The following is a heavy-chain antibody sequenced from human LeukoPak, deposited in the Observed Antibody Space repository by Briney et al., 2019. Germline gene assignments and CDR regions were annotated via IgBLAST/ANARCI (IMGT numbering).Heavy chain of an antibody. D-gene: IGHD6-19*01. CDR1: GFTFSSYA. Sequence: RGSLRLSCAASGFTFSSYAMHWVRQGPGKGLEYVSAICSNGGSTYYANSVKGRFTISRDNSKNTLYLQMGSLRAEDMAVYYCARQAVADEGAFAEYFQHWGQGTLVTVSS. CDR3: ARQAVADEGAFAEYFQH. V-gene: IGHV3-64*01. CDR2: ICSNGGST. J-gene: IGHJ1*01.